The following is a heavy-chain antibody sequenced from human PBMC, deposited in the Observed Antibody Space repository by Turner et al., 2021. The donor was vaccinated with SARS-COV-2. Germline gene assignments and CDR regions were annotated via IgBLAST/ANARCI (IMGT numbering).Heavy chain of an antibody. CDR1: GDSISSYY. D-gene: IGHD3-16*01. V-gene: IGHV4-59*07. J-gene: IGHJ5*02. CDR2: IFYTGRT. CDR3: ARGAYASVSLNKFDA. Sequence: QVELQESGPELLKPSDTLSLSCSVSGDSISSYYWHWIRQPPGKGLEWIGYIFYTGRTSFNPSLNDRATMSVDTSENQFFLHLKSVTPADTTVYHCARGAYASVSLNKFDAWGQGILVSVSS.